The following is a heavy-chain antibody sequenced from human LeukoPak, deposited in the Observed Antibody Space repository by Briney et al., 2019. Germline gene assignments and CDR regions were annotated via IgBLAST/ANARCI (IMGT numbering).Heavy chain of an antibody. CDR1: GFTFSNAW. Sequence: GGSLRLSCATSGFTFSNAWMNWVRQAPGKGLEWVGRIRSNSDGGTIDYAAPVKGRFTLSRDDSKTTLYLQMNSLQTEDTAVYYCATDFYDSTWGQGTPVTVSS. CDR2: IRSNSDGGTI. J-gene: IGHJ5*02. V-gene: IGHV3-15*07. CDR3: ATDFYDST. D-gene: IGHD3-22*01.